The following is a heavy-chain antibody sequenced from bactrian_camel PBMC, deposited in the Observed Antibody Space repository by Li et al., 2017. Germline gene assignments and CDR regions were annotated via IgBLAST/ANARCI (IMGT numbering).Heavy chain of an antibody. CDR2: IDGDGKT. V-gene: IGHV3S42*01. J-gene: IGHJ4*01. D-gene: IGHD1*01. CDR1: QFTFSSSRSC. Sequence: DVQLVESGGGLVQAGGSLKLSCVASQFTFSSSRSCMGWFRQAPGKEREGVAVIDGDGKTTYIDSVKGRFTISRDNAKNTLSLQMNSLKPEDTAMYFCAADRFCRRDYDWGQGTQVTVS. CDR3: AADRFCRRDYD.